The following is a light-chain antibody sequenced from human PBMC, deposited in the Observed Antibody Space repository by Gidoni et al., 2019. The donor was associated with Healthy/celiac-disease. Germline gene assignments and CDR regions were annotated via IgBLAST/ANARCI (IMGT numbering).Light chain of an antibody. CDR2: AAS. V-gene: IGKV1-39*01. J-gene: IGKJ1*01. CDR1: QSISSY. Sequence: ILLTPSPSSLSASVGDRVTITCRASQSISSYLNWYQQKPGKAPKLLIYAASSLQSGVPSRFSGSGSGTDFTLTISSLQPEDFATYYCQQSNSNPRTFGQGTKVEIK. CDR3: QQSNSNPRT.